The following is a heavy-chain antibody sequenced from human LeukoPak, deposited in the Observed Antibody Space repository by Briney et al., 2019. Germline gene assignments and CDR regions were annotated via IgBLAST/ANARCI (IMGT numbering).Heavy chain of an antibody. CDR1: GGSISSSSYY. Sequence: PSETLSLTCTVSGGSISSSSYYWGWIRQPPGKGLEWIGSIYYSGSTYYNPSLKSRVTISVDTSKNRFSLKLSSVTAADTAVYYCASETVVAGTGYFDYWGQGTLVTVSS. V-gene: IGHV4-39*07. D-gene: IGHD6-19*01. CDR2: IYYSGST. CDR3: ASETVVAGTGYFDY. J-gene: IGHJ4*02.